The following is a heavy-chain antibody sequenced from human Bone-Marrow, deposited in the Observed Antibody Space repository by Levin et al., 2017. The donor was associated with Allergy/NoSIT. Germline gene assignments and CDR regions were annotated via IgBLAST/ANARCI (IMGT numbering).Heavy chain of an antibody. V-gene: IGHV3-7*01. CDR1: GFTFSNHW. CDR2: IKQDGSQK. Sequence: GESLKISCAASGFTFSNHWMSWVRQAPGKGLEWVANIKQDGSQKYYVDSVKGRFTISRDNAKNSLYLQMNSLRAEDTAVYYCARDGLMARDYWGQGTLVTVSS. D-gene: IGHD5-24*01. J-gene: IGHJ4*02. CDR3: ARDGLMARDY.